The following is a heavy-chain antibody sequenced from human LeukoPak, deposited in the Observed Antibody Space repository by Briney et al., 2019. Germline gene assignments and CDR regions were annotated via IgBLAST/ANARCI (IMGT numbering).Heavy chain of an antibody. J-gene: IGHJ4*02. D-gene: IGHD2-2*01. CDR1: GYTFTGYY. CDR3: ARGYCSSTSCYGPFDY. Sequence: GASVKVSCKASGYTFTGYYMHWVRQAPGQGLEWMGWINPNSGGTNYAQKFQGRVTMTRDTSISTAYMELSRLRSDDTAVYYCARGYCSSTSCYGPFDYWGQGTLVTVSS. V-gene: IGHV1-2*02. CDR2: INPNSGGT.